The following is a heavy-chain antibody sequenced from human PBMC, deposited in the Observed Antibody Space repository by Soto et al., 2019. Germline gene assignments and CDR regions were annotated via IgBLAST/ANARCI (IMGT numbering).Heavy chain of an antibody. D-gene: IGHD2-15*01. CDR3: APRTVSLSGPYGIHV. V-gene: IGHV4-39*01. Sequence: PSETLSLTCSVSGYSVSSSDYYWAWIRQPPGKGLEWIGSMFYSGLTYYNPSLKSRVTLSVDTSKNQFSVRLNSVTAADTAVYYCAPRTVSLSGPYGIHVWGQGTTGTVS. J-gene: IGHJ6*02. CDR2: MFYSGLT. CDR1: GYSVSSSDYY.